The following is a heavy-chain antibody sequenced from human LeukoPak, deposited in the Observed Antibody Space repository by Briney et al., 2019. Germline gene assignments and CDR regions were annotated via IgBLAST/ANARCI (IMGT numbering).Heavy chain of an antibody. Sequence: GGSLRLSCGVSGITLSNYGMSWVRQAPGRGLEWVAGLSGSAGGTNYADSVKGRFTISRDNSKNTLFLQMDRLRAEDTAVYFCAKRAVVVRVFLVGFHKEAYYFDSWGQGAQVTVSS. J-gene: IGHJ4*02. D-gene: IGHD3-10*01. V-gene: IGHV3-23*01. CDR1: GITLSNYG. CDR2: LSGSAGGT. CDR3: AKRAVVVRVFLVGFHKEAYYFDS.